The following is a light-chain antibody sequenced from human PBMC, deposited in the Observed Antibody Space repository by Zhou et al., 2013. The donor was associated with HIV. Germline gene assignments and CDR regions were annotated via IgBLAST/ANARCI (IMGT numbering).Light chain of an antibody. J-gene: IGKJ1*01. V-gene: IGKV1-12*01. CDR1: QAISSW. Sequence: DIQMTQSPSSVSASVGDRVTITCRASQAISSWLAWYQQKPGKAPKLLIYDASNLQSGVPSRFSGSGSGTEFTLTISSLHLEDFATYFCLQHNSLPQTFGQGTKGGNQT. CDR2: DAS. CDR3: LQHNSLPQT.